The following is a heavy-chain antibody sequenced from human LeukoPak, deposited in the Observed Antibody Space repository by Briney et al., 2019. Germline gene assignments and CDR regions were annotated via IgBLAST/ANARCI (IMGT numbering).Heavy chain of an antibody. CDR3: AREVRGAAGTPGFDY. CDR1: GYTFTSYA. V-gene: IGHV1-3*01. D-gene: IGHD6-13*01. J-gene: IGHJ4*02. Sequence: ASVKVSCKASGYTFTSYAMHWVRQAPGQRLEWMGWINAGNGNTKYSQKFQGRVTITRDTSASTAYMELSSLRSEDTAVYYCAREVRGAAGTPGFDYWGQGTLVTVSS. CDR2: INAGNGNT.